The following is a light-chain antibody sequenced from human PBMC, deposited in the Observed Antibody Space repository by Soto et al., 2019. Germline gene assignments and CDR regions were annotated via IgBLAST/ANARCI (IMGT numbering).Light chain of an antibody. CDR1: QSVSSSY. V-gene: IGKV3-20*01. CDR3: QQYGSSPST. Sequence: EIVLTQSPGTLSLSPGERATLSCRASQSVSSSYLAWYQQKPGQAPRLLIYGASIRATGIPDRFSGSGSGTDFTRTISRLEPEDLAVYYCQQYGSSPSTFGPGTKVDIK. CDR2: GAS. J-gene: IGKJ3*01.